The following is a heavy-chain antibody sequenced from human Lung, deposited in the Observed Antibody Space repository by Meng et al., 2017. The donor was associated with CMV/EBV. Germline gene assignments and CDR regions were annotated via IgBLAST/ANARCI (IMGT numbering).Heavy chain of an antibody. CDR2: ISTLGSTI. J-gene: IGHJ1*01. Sequence: FTFSEYYTSWIRQAPGKGLEWISYISTLGSTIYHADSVRGRFTISRDDAKNSLYLQMNNLRAEDTAVYYCARGGYDFWSGYYYFQNWGQGTLVTVSS. CDR1: FTFSEYY. D-gene: IGHD3-3*01. V-gene: IGHV3-11*01. CDR3: ARGGYDFWSGYYYFQN.